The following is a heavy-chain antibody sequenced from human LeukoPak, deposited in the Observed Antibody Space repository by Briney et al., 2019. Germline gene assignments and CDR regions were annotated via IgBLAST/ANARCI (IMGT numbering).Heavy chain of an antibody. V-gene: IGHV3-23*01. CDR3: AKDRIYADGLWDFDY. Sequence: GGSLRLSCIASGFTFSTYTMSWVRQAPGEGLKWVSGILVNGGTYYADSVKGRFTISRDNSKNTLYLQMNSLRADDTAVYYCAKDRIYADGLWDFDYWGQGTLVTVSS. J-gene: IGHJ4*02. CDR1: GFTFSTYT. CDR2: ILVNGGT. D-gene: IGHD3-10*01.